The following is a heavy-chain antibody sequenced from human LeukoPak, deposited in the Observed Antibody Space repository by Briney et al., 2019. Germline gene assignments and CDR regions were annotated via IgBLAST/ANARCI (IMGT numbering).Heavy chain of an antibody. CDR2: IKQDGSET. CDR3: ARPRGDDEHDFWSDRPFDY. D-gene: IGHD3-3*01. CDR1: GFTFSNYW. J-gene: IGHJ4*02. V-gene: IGHV3-7*03. Sequence: GGSLRLSCAASGFTFSNYWMSWDRQAPGKGLEWVANIKQDGSETYYVDAVKGRFTISRDNAMESLFLQMNSLRAEDTAVYYCARPRGDDEHDFWSDRPFDYWGQGALVTVSS.